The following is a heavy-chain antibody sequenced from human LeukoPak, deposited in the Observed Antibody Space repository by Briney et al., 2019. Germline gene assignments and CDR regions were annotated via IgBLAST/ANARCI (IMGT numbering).Heavy chain of an antibody. J-gene: IGHJ4*02. V-gene: IGHV1-2*02. CDR2: INPNSGGT. CDR3: AREGKRYCSSTSCRLLGY. Sequence: GASVKVSCKAFGYTFTGYHMHWVRQAPGQGLEWMGWINPNSGGTNYAQKFQGRVTMTRDTSISTAYMELSRLRSDDTAVYYCAREGKRYCSSTSCRLLGYWGQGTLVTVSS. D-gene: IGHD2-2*01. CDR1: GYTFTGYH.